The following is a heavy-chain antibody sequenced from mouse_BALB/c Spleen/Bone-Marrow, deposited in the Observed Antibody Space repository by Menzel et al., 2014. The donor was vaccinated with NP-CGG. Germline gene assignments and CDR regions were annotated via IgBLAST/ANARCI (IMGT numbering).Heavy chain of an antibody. V-gene: IGHV5-17*02. CDR2: ISSGSSTI. CDR3: ARLTFPTDTYYYAMDY. J-gene: IGHJ4*01. D-gene: IGHD1-2*01. CDR1: GFTFSSFG. Sequence: EVQRVESGGGLVQPGGSRKLSCAASGFTFSSFGMHWVRQAPEKGLEWVAYISSGSSTIYYADTVKGRFTISRDNPKNTLFLQMTSLRSEDTAMYYCARLTFPTDTYYYAMDYWGQGTSVTVSS.